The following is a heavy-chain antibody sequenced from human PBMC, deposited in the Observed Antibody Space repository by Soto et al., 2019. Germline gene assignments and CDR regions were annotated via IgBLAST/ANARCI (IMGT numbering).Heavy chain of an antibody. CDR3: AREVGKLELEYYYYSYGMEV. J-gene: IGHJ6*02. CDR2: IWYDGSNK. CDR1: GFTFSSYG. Sequence: QVQLVESGGGVVQPGRSLRLSCAASGFTFSSYGMHWVRQAPGKGLEWVAVIWYDGSNKYYADSVKGRFTISRDNSKNTRYLQMNSLRAEDTAVYYCAREVGKLELEYYYYSYGMEVWGQGTTVTVSS. V-gene: IGHV3-33*01. D-gene: IGHD1-7*01.